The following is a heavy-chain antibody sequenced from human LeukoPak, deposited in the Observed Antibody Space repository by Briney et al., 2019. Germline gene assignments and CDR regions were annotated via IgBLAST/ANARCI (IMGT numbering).Heavy chain of an antibody. V-gene: IGHV4-34*01. CDR2: INHSGST. CDR1: GGSFSGYY. D-gene: IGHD3-10*01. J-gene: IGHJ4*02. CDR3: ARGGGSGY. Sequence: PSETLSLTCAVYGGSFSGYYWSWIRQPPGKGLEWIGEINHSGSTNYNPSLKSRVTISVDTSKNQLSLKLSSVTAADTAVYYCARGGGSGYWGQGTLVTVSS.